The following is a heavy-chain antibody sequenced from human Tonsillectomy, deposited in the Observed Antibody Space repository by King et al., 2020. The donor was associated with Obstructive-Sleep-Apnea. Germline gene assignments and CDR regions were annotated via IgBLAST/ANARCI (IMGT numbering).Heavy chain of an antibody. D-gene: IGHD2-15*01. CDR3: ARDCSGGSCYSGSGYFQH. CDR1: GGSISSGGYS. J-gene: IGHJ1*01. Sequence: QLQESGSGLVKPSQTLSLTCAVSGGSISSGGYSWSWIRQPPGKGLECIGYIYHSGSTYYNPSLKSRVTISVDRSKNQLSLKLSSVTAADTAVYYCARDCSGGSCYSGSGYFQHWGQGTLVTVSS. V-gene: IGHV4-30-2*01. CDR2: IYHSGST.